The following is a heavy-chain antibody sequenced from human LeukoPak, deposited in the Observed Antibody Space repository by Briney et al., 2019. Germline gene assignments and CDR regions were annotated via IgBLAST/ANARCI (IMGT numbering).Heavy chain of an antibody. Sequence: SETLSLTCTVSGYSISNHYYWGWVRQPPGRGLEWIGSIYHTGSTYYNPSLTSRVTISVDTSKNQFSLKLTSVTAADAAVYYCARGFASGEDYWGQGTLVTVSS. J-gene: IGHJ4*02. CDR2: IYHTGST. CDR1: GYSISNHYY. V-gene: IGHV4-38-2*02. D-gene: IGHD2-21*01. CDR3: ARGFASGEDY.